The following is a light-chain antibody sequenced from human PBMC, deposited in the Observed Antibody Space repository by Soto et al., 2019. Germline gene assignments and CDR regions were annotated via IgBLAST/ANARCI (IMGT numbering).Light chain of an antibody. Sequence: DIQMTQSPSSLSASVEDRVIITCRASQSISNHLNWYQQKPGKAPKLLIYDASSLESGVPSRFSGSGSGTEFTLTISSLQPDDFATYYCQQYNTYSPERTFGQGTKVDIK. J-gene: IGKJ1*01. V-gene: IGKV1-5*01. CDR1: QSISNH. CDR3: QQYNTYSPERT. CDR2: DAS.